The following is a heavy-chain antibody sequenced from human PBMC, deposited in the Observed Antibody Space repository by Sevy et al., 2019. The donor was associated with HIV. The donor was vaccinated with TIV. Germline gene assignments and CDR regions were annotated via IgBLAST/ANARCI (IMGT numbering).Heavy chain of an antibody. J-gene: IGHJ6*02. D-gene: IGHD5-18*01. Sequence: GGSLRLSCAASGFTFRNAWMTWVRQAPGKGLEWVGRIVNNPDGGTADYAAPVKGRFTISRDDSKNMLYLQMNSLKTEDTAVYYCSTDIVVQSGYSYDFSRINPDFSHNSGADVWGQGTTVTVSS. CDR1: GFTFRNAW. CDR3: STDIVVQSGYSYDFSRINPDFSHNSGADV. V-gene: IGHV3-15*04. CDR2: IVNNPDGGTA.